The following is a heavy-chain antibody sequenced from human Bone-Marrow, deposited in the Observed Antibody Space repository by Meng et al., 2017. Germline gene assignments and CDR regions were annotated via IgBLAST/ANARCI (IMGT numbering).Heavy chain of an antibody. CDR3: AKESEARIAVSKDLES. CDR2: ISGSGEST. V-gene: IGHV3-23*01. D-gene: IGHD5/OR15-5a*01. J-gene: IGHJ5*01. Sequence: GGSLRLSCTASGFTFDTYGMTWVRQPPGKGLEWVSGISGSGESTYYVDSVKGRFTVSRDNSKNTLYLQMQSLRAEDTAVYYCAKESEARIAVSKDLESWGQGTLVTVSS. CDR1: GFTFDTYG.